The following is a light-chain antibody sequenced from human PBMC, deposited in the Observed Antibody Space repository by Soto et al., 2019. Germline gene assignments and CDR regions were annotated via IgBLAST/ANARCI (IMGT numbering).Light chain of an antibody. J-gene: IGKJ1*01. Sequence: VVMSLCPLSLPASLGQPASISCGSSHSLVYSDGSTYLFWFQQRPGQSPRRLIYKVSSRDSGVPDRFSGSGSGTDFTLNISSVEAGDAGMYYCLHCGNLLRSFGEGTKVDI. CDR1: HSLVYSDGSTY. V-gene: IGKV2-30*01. CDR3: LHCGNLLRS. CDR2: KVS.